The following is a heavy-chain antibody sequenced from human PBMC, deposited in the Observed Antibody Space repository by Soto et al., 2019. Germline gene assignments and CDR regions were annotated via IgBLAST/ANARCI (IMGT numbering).Heavy chain of an antibody. CDR1: GGSISSYY. D-gene: IGHD4-4*01. Sequence: QVQLQESGPGLVKPSETLSLTCTVSGGSISSYYWSWIRQPPGKGLEWIGYIYYSGSTNYNPSLQSRVTIAVDTSKNQFSLKLSSVTAADTAVYYCARQRDDYSNLNWFDPWGQGTLVTVSS. CDR2: IYYSGST. V-gene: IGHV4-59*08. CDR3: ARQRDDYSNLNWFDP. J-gene: IGHJ5*02.